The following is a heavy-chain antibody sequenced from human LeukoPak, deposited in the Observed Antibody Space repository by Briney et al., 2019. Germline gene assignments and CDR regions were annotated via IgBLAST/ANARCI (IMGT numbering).Heavy chain of an antibody. D-gene: IGHD3-10*01. CDR3: AKDYGSGSYYNEDYFDY. J-gene: IGHJ4*02. Sequence: PGGTLRLSCAASGFTFSSYGMSWVRQAPGKGLEWVSAISGSGGSTYYADSVKGRFTISRDNSKNTLYLQMNSLRAEDTAVYYCAKDYGSGSYYNEDYFDYWGQGTLVTVSS. V-gene: IGHV3-23*01. CDR2: ISGSGGST. CDR1: GFTFSSYG.